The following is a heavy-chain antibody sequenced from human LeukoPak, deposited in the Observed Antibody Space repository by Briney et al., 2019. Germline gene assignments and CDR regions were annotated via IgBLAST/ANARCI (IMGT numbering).Heavy chain of an antibody. D-gene: IGHD4-23*01. CDR2: IYYTGTT. CDR1: GGSISSHY. CDR3: ARDSPTVAFDY. J-gene: IGHJ4*01. V-gene: IGHV4-59*11. Sequence: SETLSLTCAVSGGSISSHYWSWIRQPPGKGLEWIGYIYYTGTTNYNPSLKSRVTISVDTSKNQLSLKLSSVTAADTAVYYCARDSPTVAFDYWGQGTLVTASS.